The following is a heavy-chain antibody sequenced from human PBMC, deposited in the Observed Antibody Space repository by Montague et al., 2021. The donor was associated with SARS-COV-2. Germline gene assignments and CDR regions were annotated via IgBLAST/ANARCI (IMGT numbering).Heavy chain of an antibody. Sequence: CAISGDSVSSNTVTWNWIRQSPSRGLEWLGRTYYRPKWYHDYAISLKSRITINPDTSKNQLSLQLSSVAPEDTAVFYCARTTTRMLYPENAFDIWGQGTMVTASS. J-gene: IGHJ3*02. V-gene: IGHV6-1*01. CDR1: GDSVSSNTVT. CDR3: ARTTTRMLYPENAFDI. CDR2: TYYRPKWYH. D-gene: IGHD2-15*01.